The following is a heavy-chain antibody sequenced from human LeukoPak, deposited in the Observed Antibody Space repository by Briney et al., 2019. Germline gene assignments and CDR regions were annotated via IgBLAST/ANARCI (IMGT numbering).Heavy chain of an antibody. CDR2: IYYSGST. D-gene: IGHD4-11*01. V-gene: IGHV4-61*01. CDR3: ARDRVRGNSNPFFDY. Sequence: SETLSLTCTVSGGSVSSGTYYWRWLRQPPGKGLEWIGYIYYSGSTNYNPSLKSRVPISVDTSKNQFSLKLISVTAADTAVYYCARDRVRGNSNPFFDYWGQGTLVTVSS. CDR1: GGSVSSGTYY. J-gene: IGHJ4*02.